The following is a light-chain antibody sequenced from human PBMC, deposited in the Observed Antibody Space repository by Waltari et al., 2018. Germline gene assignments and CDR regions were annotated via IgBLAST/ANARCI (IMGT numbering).Light chain of an antibody. CDR1: QSVSSSY. CDR3: QHYGSSLYI. J-gene: IGKJ2*01. V-gene: IGKV3-20*01. CDR2: AAS. Sequence: IVLTQSPGTLSLSPGERVTLSCRASQSVSSSYLALYQQKPGQAPRLLIYAASTRAAGVPDRFRGSESGTDFTLTISRLEPEDIAVYYCQHYGSSLYIFGQGTKLEIK.